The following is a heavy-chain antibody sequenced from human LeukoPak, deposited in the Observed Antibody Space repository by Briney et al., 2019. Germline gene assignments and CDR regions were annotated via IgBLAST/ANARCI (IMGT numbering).Heavy chain of an antibody. Sequence: PGGSLRLSCAASGFSFSSYGMYWVRQAPGKGLEWVAFIRYDGYDKYYGDSVKGRFTISRDNSKNTLYLQMNSLRAEDTAVYYCAKDSWGIAPTMYYFDYWGQGTLVTVSS. CDR2: IRYDGYDK. V-gene: IGHV3-30*02. CDR3: AKDSWGIAPTMYYFDY. CDR1: GFSFSSYG. J-gene: IGHJ4*02. D-gene: IGHD3-10*02.